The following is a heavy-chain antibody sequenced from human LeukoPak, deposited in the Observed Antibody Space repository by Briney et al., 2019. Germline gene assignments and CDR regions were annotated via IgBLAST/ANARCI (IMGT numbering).Heavy chain of an antibody. J-gene: IGHJ3*02. CDR3: AREVAYYYDSGAFVFDI. V-gene: IGHV1-3*03. D-gene: IGHD3-22*01. Sequence: GASVKVSCKASGYTFTNYNIHWVRQAPGQRLEWMGWVNAGNGNSKSSQAFRGRITITRDTSASTAYMELDSLTYEDMALYYCAREVAYYYDSGAFVFDIWGQGTMVTVPS. CDR2: VNAGNGNS. CDR1: GYTFTNYN.